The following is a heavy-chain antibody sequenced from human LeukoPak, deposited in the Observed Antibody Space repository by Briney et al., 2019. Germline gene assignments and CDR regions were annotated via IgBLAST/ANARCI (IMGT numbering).Heavy chain of an antibody. CDR2: IYSGGIT. CDR3: AKGPSIAARPGYFDL. V-gene: IGHV3-53*01. J-gene: IGHJ2*01. D-gene: IGHD6-6*01. Sequence: GGSRRLSGAASGFTVSRNYMSWVRQAPGKGLEWFSLIYSGGITYYADSVNGRFTLSRDNSTNTLYLQLNSLRAADTAVYYCAKGPSIAARPGYFDLWGRGTLVTVSS. CDR1: GFTVSRNY.